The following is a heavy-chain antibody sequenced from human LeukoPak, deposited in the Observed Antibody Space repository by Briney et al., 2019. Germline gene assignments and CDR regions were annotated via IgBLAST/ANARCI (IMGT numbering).Heavy chain of an antibody. J-gene: IGHJ5*02. Sequence: KPGGSLRLSCEVSGFTFSSYSMTWVRQAPGKGLEWVSSISSSSSYIYYADSVKGRFTISRDNAKNSLYLQMNSLRAEDTAVYYCARERYSGYDIDPWGQGTLVTVSS. D-gene: IGHD5-12*01. CDR3: ARERYSGYDIDP. CDR1: GFTFSSYS. V-gene: IGHV3-21*06. CDR2: ISSSSSYI.